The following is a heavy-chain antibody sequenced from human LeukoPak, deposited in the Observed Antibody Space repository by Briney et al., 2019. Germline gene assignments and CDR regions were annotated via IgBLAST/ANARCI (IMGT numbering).Heavy chain of an antibody. CDR3: ARLPYYYDSSGYFFG. V-gene: IGHV4-39*01. D-gene: IGHD3-22*01. CDR2: IYFSGGT. Sequence: SETLSLTCTVSGDSISSSNCYWGWIRQPPGKGLEWIGSIYFSGGTYYNASLKSRVTISVDTSKNQFSLKLSSVTAADTAVYYCARLPYYYDSSGYFFGWGQGTMVTVSS. CDR1: GDSISSSNCY. J-gene: IGHJ3*01.